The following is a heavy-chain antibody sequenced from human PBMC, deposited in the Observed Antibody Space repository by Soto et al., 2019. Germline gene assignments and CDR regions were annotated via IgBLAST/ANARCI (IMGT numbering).Heavy chain of an antibody. V-gene: IGHV3-23*01. CDR1: GITISNYP. Sequence: EVQLLESEGGLVQPGGSLRLSCAASGITISNYPMSWVRQAPGKGLDWVSGISGSGDRTYYADSAKGRFTISKDISRNSLSLQLDSLGVEDTAVYFCVKDDGGYPSTAPHWGQGTLVTVSS. CDR2: ISGSGDRT. J-gene: IGHJ4*02. CDR3: VKDDGGYPSTAPH. D-gene: IGHD3-22*01.